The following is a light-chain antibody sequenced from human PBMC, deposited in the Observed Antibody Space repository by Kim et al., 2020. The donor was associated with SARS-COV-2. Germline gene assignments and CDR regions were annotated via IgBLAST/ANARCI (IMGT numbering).Light chain of an antibody. V-gene: IGKV1-33*01. CDR1: QDISNY. CDR3: QQYDILPPDT. CDR2: DAS. J-gene: IGKJ2*01. Sequence: DIQMTQSPSSLSASVGDRVTITCQASQDISNYLNWYQQKPGKAPKLLIYDASNLETGVPSRFSGSGSGTDFTFTISSLQPEDIATYYCQQYDILPPDTFGQGTKLEI.